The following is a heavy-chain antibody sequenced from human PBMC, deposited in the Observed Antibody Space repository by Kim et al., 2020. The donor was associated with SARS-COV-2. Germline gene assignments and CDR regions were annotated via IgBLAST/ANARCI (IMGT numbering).Heavy chain of an antibody. J-gene: IGHJ4*02. V-gene: IGHV4-59*01. CDR3: ARALSNGGYYSTPQPYHFDY. CDR2: VYYSGST. Sequence: SETLSLTCTVSGVSISSYYWNWIRQPPGKGLEWIEDVYYSGSTRYNPSLKSRVTISVDTSKNHFSLKLNSVTAADTAVYYCARALSNGGYYSTPQPYHFDYWGQGTLVTVSS. D-gene: IGHD1-26*01. CDR1: GVSISSYY.